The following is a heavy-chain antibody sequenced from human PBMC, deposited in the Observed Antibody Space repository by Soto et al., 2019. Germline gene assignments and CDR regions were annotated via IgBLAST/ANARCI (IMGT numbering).Heavy chain of an antibody. CDR1: GGSISSYY. CDR2: IYYSGST. D-gene: IGHD6-13*01. CDR3: ARGSSSSWYDYGMDV. J-gene: IGHJ6*02. V-gene: IGHV4-59*01. Sequence: PSETLSLTCTVSGGSISSYYWSWIRQPPGKGLEWIGCIYYSGSTNHNPSLKSRVTISVDTSKNQFSLKLSSVTAADTAVYYCARGSSSSWYDYGMDVWGQGTTVTVSS.